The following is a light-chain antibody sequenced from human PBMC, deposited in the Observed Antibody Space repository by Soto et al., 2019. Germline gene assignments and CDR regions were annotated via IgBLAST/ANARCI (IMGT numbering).Light chain of an antibody. J-gene: IGLJ3*02. Sequence: QAVVTQAPSLTVSPGGKVTLTCASSTGAVTSGYYPSWFQQKPGQAPRALIHSASNKHSGTPARFSGSLLGGKAALTLSDVRPEDEDYYYCLMYFGGTWVFGGGTKLTVL. CDR3: LMYFGGTWV. CDR2: SAS. CDR1: TGAVTSGYY. V-gene: IGLV7-43*01.